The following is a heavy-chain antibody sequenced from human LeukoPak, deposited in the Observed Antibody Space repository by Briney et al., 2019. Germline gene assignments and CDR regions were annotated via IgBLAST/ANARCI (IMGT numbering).Heavy chain of an antibody. CDR3: ARFALKTPPTD. V-gene: IGHV3-21*01. J-gene: IGHJ4*02. CDR2: ISSSSSYI. CDR1: GFTFSTYS. Sequence: PGGSLRLSCAASGFTFSTYSMNWVRQAPGKGLEWVSSISSSSSYIYYADSVKGRFAISRDNAKNSLYLQMNSLRAEDTAVYYCARFALKTPPTDWGQGTLVTVSS.